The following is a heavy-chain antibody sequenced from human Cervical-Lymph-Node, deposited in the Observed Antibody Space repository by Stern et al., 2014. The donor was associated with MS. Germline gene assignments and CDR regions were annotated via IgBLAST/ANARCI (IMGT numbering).Heavy chain of an antibody. CDR2: IYPGALDT. D-gene: IGHD6-6*01. Sequence: EVQLLQSGAEVKKPRDSLKISCKGSGYTFSKNWIAWVRQMPGKGLEWMGIIYPGALDTKYSPSFQGRVTWSPNKSINPASLQGNSLKAPDTAIFSCARPPPRRSSNDPNFGLDVWGQGTTVTVSS. CDR1: GYTFSKNW. J-gene: IGHJ6*02. CDR3: ARPPPRRSSNDPNFGLDV. V-gene: IGHV5-51*03.